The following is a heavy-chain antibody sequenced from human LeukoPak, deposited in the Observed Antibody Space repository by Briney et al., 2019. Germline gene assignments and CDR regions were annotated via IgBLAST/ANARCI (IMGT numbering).Heavy chain of an antibody. CDR2: IEQGGGEI. CDR3: ARDKGYAVDY. Sequence: GGSLRLSCAASGFTFSGYWMSWVRQAPGKGPEWVANIEQGGGEIYYVDAVKGRFTISRDNAKNTLYLQMNSLRADDTAVYYCARDKGYAVDYWGQGTLVTVSS. CDR1: GFTFSGYW. D-gene: IGHD5-12*01. J-gene: IGHJ4*02. V-gene: IGHV3-7*01.